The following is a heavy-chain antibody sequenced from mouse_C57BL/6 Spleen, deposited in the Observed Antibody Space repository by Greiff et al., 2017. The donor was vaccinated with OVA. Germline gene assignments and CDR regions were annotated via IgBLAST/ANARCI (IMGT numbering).Heavy chain of an antibody. D-gene: IGHD1-1*01. J-gene: IGHJ2*01. CDR2: ISSGGSYT. CDR3: ARITTIVAADFDY. CDR1: GFTFSSYG. Sequence: EVKLMESGGDLVKPGGSLKLSCAASGFTFSSYGMSWVRQTPDKRLEWVATISSGGSYTYYPDSVKGRITISRDNAQNTLYLQMSRLKAEETAMYYCARITTIVAADFDYWGQGTTLTVSA. V-gene: IGHV5-6*01.